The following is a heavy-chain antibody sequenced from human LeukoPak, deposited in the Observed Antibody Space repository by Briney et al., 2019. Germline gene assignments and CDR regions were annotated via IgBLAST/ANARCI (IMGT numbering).Heavy chain of an antibody. J-gene: IGHJ4*02. CDR1: GGSFSGYY. V-gene: IGHV4-34*01. Sequence: SETLSLTCAVYGGSFSGYYWSWIRQPPGKGLEWIGEINHSGSANYNPSLKSRVTISVDTSKNQFSLKLSSVTAADTAVYYCARETSSGSLDYWGQGTLVTVSS. CDR3: ARETSSGSLDY. CDR2: INHSGSA. D-gene: IGHD3-22*01.